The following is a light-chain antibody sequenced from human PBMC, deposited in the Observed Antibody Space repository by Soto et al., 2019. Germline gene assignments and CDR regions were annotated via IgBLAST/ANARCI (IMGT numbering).Light chain of an antibody. Sequence: EIVMTQSPATLSVSPGERATLSCRASQSVSSNLAWYQQKPGQAPRLLIYGASIRATGSPARFSGSGSGTEFTLTISSLQSEDFAVYYCQQYNNWTTFGQGTKVEIK. J-gene: IGKJ1*01. CDR3: QQYNNWTT. CDR2: GAS. V-gene: IGKV3D-15*01. CDR1: QSVSSN.